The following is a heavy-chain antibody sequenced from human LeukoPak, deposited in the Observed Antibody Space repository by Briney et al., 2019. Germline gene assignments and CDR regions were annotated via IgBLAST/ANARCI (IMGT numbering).Heavy chain of an antibody. CDR3: ARDLDSSGWVRDAFDI. J-gene: IGHJ3*02. CDR2: ISAYNGNT. D-gene: IGHD6-19*01. CDR1: GYTFTSYG. V-gene: IGHV1-18*01. Sequence: ASVKVSCKASGYTFTSYGISWVRQAPGQGLEWMGWISAYNGNTNYAQKLQGRVTMTTDTSTSTAYMELRSLRSDDTAVYYCARDLDSSGWVRDAFDIWGQGTMVTVSS.